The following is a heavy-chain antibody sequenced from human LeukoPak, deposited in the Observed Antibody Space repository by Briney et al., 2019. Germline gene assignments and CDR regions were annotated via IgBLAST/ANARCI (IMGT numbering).Heavy chain of an antibody. J-gene: IGHJ4*02. V-gene: IGHV4-59*01. CDR1: GGSISSNY. Sequence: SETLSLTCTVSGGSISSNYWSWIRQPPGKGLEWIGYIHKNVGTNYNPSLKSRVTISLDTSKNQFSLKLGSVTAADTAVYYCARTFDTSGYFYYYDNWGQGTLVTVSS. CDR2: IHKNVGT. D-gene: IGHD3-22*01. CDR3: ARTFDTSGYFYYYDN.